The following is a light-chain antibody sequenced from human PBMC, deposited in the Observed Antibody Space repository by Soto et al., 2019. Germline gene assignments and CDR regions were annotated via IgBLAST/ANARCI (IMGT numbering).Light chain of an antibody. V-gene: IGLV1-51*01. CDR2: DND. J-gene: IGLJ3*02. CDR3: GAWDSSLKAVV. CDR1: SSNIGNNY. Sequence: QSVLTQPPSVSAAPGQKVTLSCSGSSSNIGNNYVSWYQQLPGTAPKLLIYDNDNRPSGIPDRFSGSKSGTSGTLGITGLQNGDEADYYCGAWDSSLKAVVFGGGTKVTVL.